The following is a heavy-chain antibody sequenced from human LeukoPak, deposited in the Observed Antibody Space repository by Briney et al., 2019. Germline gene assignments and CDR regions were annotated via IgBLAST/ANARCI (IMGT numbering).Heavy chain of an antibody. D-gene: IGHD3-9*01. J-gene: IGHJ4*02. CDR2: INTNTGSP. CDR3: ARAQTVLNYDILTGPGLVDY. V-gene: IGHV7-4-1*02. Sequence: ASVKVSCKASGYTFSTYPINWVRQAPGQGLEWMGWINTNTGSPTYAQGLTGRFVFSLDTSVSTAFLQINSLKAEDTAVYYCARAQTVLNYDILTGPGLVDYWGQGTLVTVSS. CDR1: GYTFSTYP.